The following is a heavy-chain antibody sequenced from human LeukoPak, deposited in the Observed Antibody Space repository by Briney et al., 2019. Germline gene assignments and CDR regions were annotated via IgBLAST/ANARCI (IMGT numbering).Heavy chain of an antibody. J-gene: IGHJ4*02. Sequence: GGSLRLSCAASGFTFSIYNMNWVRQAPGKGLEWVAVISYDGSNKYYADSVKGRFTISRDNSKNTLYLQMNSLRAEDTAVYYCAKERPYYYDSSGYPVYFDYWGQGTLVTVSS. CDR2: ISYDGSNK. CDR3: AKERPYYYDSSGYPVYFDY. V-gene: IGHV3-30*18. D-gene: IGHD3-22*01. CDR1: GFTFSIYN.